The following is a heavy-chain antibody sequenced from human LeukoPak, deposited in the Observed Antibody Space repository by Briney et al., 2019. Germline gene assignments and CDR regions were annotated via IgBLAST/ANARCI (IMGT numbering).Heavy chain of an antibody. CDR2: IRYDGSNK. CDR3: AKDRDSSSWYFDY. Sequence: GGSLRLSCAASGFTFSSYGMHWVRRAPGKGLEWVAFIRYDGSNKYYADSVKGRFTISRDNSKNTLYLQLNSLRAEDTAVYYCAKDRDSSSWYFDYWGQGTLVTVSS. CDR1: GFTFSSYG. D-gene: IGHD6-13*01. V-gene: IGHV3-30*02. J-gene: IGHJ4*02.